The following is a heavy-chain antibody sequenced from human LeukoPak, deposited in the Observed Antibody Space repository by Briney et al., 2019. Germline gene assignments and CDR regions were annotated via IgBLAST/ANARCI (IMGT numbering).Heavy chain of an antibody. CDR1: GYTFTGYY. CDR2: INPNSGGT. V-gene: IGHV1-2*02. Sequence: ASVKVSCKASGYTFTGYYMHWVRQAPGQGLEWMGWINPNSGGTNYAQKFQGRVTMTRDTSISTAYMELSRLRSADTAVYYCARDSVPYDILTGYYIGAFGIWGQGTMVTVSS. J-gene: IGHJ3*02. D-gene: IGHD3-9*01. CDR3: ARDSVPYDILTGYYIGAFGI.